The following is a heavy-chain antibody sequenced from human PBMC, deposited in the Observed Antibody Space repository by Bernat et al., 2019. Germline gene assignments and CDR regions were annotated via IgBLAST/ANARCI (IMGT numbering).Heavy chain of an antibody. D-gene: IGHD1-26*01. V-gene: IGHV3-23*01. CDR2: ISGSGDST. J-gene: IGHJ4*02. CDR3: AKDRELVDH. Sequence: EVQLLESGGGLVRPGGSLRLSCAASGFTFTSYAMSWVRQAPGKGLEWVSAISGSGDSTYYAHSVKGRFIISRDNSKNTLYLQMNSLRAEDTAVYFCAKDRELVDHWGQGTLVTVSS. CDR1: GFTFTSYA.